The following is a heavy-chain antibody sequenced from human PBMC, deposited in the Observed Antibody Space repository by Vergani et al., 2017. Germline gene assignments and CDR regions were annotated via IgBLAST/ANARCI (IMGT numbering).Heavy chain of an antibody. CDR3: ARLLGYDFWSVFPGECDY. V-gene: IGHV5-51*01. CDR1: GYSFTSYW. D-gene: IGHD3-3*01. Sequence: EVQLVQSGAEVKKPGESLKISCKGSGYSFTSYWIGGVRQMPGKGLEWMGIIYPGDSDTRYSPYIQGQVTIAADTSISTAYTQWCRLKASDTAMYYCARLLGYDFWSVFPGECDYWGQGTLFTVSS. CDR2: IYPGDSDT. J-gene: IGHJ4*02.